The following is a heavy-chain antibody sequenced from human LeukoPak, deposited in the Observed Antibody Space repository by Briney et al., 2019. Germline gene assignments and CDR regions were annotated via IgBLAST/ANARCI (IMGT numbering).Heavy chain of an antibody. CDR1: GDSVSSNSAA. CDR2: TYYRSKWYN. D-gene: IGHD3-10*01. V-gene: IGHV6-1*01. J-gene: IGHJ3*02. CDR3: AKETYYYGSGSYFHDAFDI. Sequence: PSQTLSLTCAISGDSVSSNSAAWNWIRQSPSRGLEWLGRTYYRSKWYNDYAVSVKSRITINPDTSKNQFSLQLNSVTPEDTAMYYCAKETYYYGSGSYFHDAFDIWGQGTMVTVSS.